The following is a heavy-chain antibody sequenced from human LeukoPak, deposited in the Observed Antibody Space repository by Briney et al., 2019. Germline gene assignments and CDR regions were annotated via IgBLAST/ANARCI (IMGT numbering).Heavy chain of an antibody. V-gene: IGHV1-46*01. D-gene: IGHD1-26*01. Sequence: ASVRVSCKASGYTFTSYYMRWVRQAPGQGLEWMGIINPSGGSTSYAQKFQGRVTMTRDMSTSTVYMELSSLRSEDTAVYYCARDRGSFGVGATFWFDPWGQGTLVTVSS. J-gene: IGHJ5*02. CDR3: ARDRGSFGVGATFWFDP. CDR1: GYTFTSYY. CDR2: INPSGGST.